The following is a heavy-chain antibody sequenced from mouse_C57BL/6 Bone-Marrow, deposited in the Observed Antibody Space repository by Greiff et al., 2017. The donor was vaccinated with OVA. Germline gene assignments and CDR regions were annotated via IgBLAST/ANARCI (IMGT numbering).Heavy chain of an antibody. Sequence: LVESGAELVRPGTSVKLSCKASGYTFTSYWMHWVKQRPGQGLEWIGVIDPSDSYTNYNQKFKGKATLTVDTSSSTAYMQLSSLTSEDSAVYYCARKRGLSNYDAMDYWGQGTSVTVSS. D-gene: IGHD2-5*01. CDR3: ARKRGLSNYDAMDY. V-gene: IGHV1-59*01. CDR1: GYTFTSYW. J-gene: IGHJ4*01. CDR2: IDPSDSYT.